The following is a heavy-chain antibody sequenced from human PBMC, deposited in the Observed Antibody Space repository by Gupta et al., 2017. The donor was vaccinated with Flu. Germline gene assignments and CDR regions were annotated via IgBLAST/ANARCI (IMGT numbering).Heavy chain of an antibody. V-gene: IGHV1-69*01. D-gene: IGHD6-13*01. CDR3: ARDRMWQQLGTLDY. Sequence: QVQLVQSGAEVKKPGSSVKVSCKASGGTFSSYAISWVRQAPGQGLEWMGGIIPIFGTANYAQKFQGRVTITADESTSTAYMELSSLRSEDTAVYYCARDRMWQQLGTLDYWGQGTLVTVSS. J-gene: IGHJ4*02. CDR1: GGTFSSYA. CDR2: IIPIFGTA.